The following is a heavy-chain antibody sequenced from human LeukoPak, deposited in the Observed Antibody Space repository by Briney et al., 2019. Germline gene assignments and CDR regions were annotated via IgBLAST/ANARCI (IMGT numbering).Heavy chain of an antibody. D-gene: IGHD1-1*01. J-gene: IGHJ6*02. Sequence: SETLSLTCAVYGGSFSGYYWSWIRQPPGKGLEWIGEINHSGSTNYNPSLKSRVTISVDTSKNQFSLKLSSVTPEDTAVYFCARIHWRRDHYYGMDVWGQGTSVTVS. CDR1: GGSFSGYY. CDR3: ARIHWRRDHYYGMDV. V-gene: IGHV4-34*01. CDR2: INHSGST.